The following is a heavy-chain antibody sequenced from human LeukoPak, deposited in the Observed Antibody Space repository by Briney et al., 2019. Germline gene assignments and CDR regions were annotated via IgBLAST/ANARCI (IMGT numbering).Heavy chain of an antibody. CDR2: IYPGDSDT. V-gene: IGHV5-51*01. CDR1: GYSFTSYW. Sequence: GESLKISCKGSGYSFTSYWIAWVRQMPGQGLEWLGIIYPGDSDTRYSPSFQGQVTISADKSISTAYLQWSSLKASDTAMYYCAKQSSGPSFDYWGQGTLVTVSS. CDR3: AKQSSGPSFDY. J-gene: IGHJ4*02.